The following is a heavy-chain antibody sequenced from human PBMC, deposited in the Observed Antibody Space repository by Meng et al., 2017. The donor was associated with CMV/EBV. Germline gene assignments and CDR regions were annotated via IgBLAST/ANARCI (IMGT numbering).Heavy chain of an antibody. CDR1: GFTFSSYG. V-gene: IGHV3-30*02. CDR3: ARPTAGYSYGLVIRNNWSDP. Sequence: GSLSLSCAASGFTFSSYGMHWVRQAPGKGLEWVAFIRYDGSNKYYADSVKGRFTISRDKSKNSLYLQMNSLRAEYTAVYYCARPTAGYSYGLVIRNNWSDPWGQGTLVTVSS. CDR2: IRYDGSNK. J-gene: IGHJ5*02. D-gene: IGHD5-18*01.